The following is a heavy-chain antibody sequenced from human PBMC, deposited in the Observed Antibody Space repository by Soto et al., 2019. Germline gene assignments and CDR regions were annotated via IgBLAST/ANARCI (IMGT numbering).Heavy chain of an antibody. CDR3: AKDPGGQAVALDY. Sequence: QVQLVESGGGVVQPGRSLRLSCAASGFTFSSYGMHWVRQAPGKGLEWVAVISYDGSNKYYADSVKGRFTISRDNSKNTLHLQMISLRAEDTAVYYCAKDPGGQAVALDYWGQGTLVTVSS. CDR1: GFTFSSYG. J-gene: IGHJ4*02. D-gene: IGHD6-19*01. V-gene: IGHV3-30*18. CDR2: ISYDGSNK.